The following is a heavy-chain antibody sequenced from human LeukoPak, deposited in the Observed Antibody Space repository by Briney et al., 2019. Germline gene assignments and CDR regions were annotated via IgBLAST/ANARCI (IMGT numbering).Heavy chain of an antibody. CDR2: IYHSGST. Sequence: PSETLSLTCTVSGGSISSYYWSWIRQPPGKGLEWIGYIYHSGSTNYNPSLKSRVTISVDTSKNQFSLKLSSVTAADTAVYYCATSMGDYVTNDAFDIWGQGTMVTVSS. CDR3: ATSMGDYVTNDAFDI. J-gene: IGHJ3*02. D-gene: IGHD4-17*01. CDR1: GGSISSYY. V-gene: IGHV4-59*01.